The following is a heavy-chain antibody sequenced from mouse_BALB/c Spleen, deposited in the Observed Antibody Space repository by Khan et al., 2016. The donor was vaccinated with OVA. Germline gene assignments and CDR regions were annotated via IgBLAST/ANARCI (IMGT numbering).Heavy chain of an antibody. J-gene: IGHJ3*01. V-gene: IGHV5-6*01. CDR1: GFTFSNYG. Sequence: EVELVESGGDLVKPGGSLKLSCAASGFTFSNYGMSWVRQTPDKRLEWVATISSGGDYTYYPDSVKGRFTIFRDNAKNTLYLQMRSLKSEDTAMYHCASHLTGSFAYWGQGTLVTVSA. D-gene: IGHD4-1*01. CDR2: ISSGGDYT. CDR3: ASHLTGSFAY.